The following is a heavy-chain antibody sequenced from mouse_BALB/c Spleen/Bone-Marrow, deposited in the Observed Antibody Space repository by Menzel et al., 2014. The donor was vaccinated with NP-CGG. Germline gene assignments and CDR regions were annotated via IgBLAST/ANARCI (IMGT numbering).Heavy chain of an antibody. CDR3: ARWDHFHWFFDV. CDR1: GYTFTSYW. CDR2: IDPYDSEI. J-gene: IGHJ1*01. D-gene: IGHD1-2*01. Sequence: QVQLQQSGAELVRPGASVQLSCKASGYTFTSYWMSWVKQRPVQGLEWIGRIDPYDSEIDYNQRFKDKAILTVDKSSSTAYMQLSSLTSEDSAVYYCARWDHFHWFFDVWGAGTTVTVSS. V-gene: IGHV1-52*01.